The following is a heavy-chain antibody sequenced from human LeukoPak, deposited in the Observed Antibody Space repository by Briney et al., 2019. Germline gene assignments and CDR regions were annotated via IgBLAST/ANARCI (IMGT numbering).Heavy chain of an antibody. J-gene: IGHJ5*02. CDR1: GGTFSSYA. V-gene: IGHV1-69*05. CDR3: AREDSSSSYERWNWFDP. CDR2: IIPIFGTA. Sequence: SVKVSCKASGGTFSSYAISWVRQAPGQGLERMGGIIPIFGTANYAQKFQGRVTITTDESTSTAYMELSSLRSEDTAVYYCAREDSSSSYERWNWFDPWGQGTLVTVSS. D-gene: IGHD6-6*01.